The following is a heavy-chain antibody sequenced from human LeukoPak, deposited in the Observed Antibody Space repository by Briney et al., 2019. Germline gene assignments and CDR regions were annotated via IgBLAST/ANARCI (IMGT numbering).Heavy chain of an antibody. CDR2: ISSSGSTT. D-gene: IGHD2-8*01. V-gene: IGHV3-48*03. Sequence: PGGSLRLPCAVSRFTFSSYEMNWVRQAPGKGLEWVSYISSSGSTTYYADSVKGRFTISRDNAKNSLYLQMNSLRAEDTAVYYCARAGNGYYFDYWGQGTLVTVSS. J-gene: IGHJ4*02. CDR1: RFTFSSYE. CDR3: ARAGNGYYFDY.